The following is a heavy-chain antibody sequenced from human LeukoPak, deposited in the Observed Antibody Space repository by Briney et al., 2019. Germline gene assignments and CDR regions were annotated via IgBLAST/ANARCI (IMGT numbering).Heavy chain of an antibody. D-gene: IGHD3-3*01. Sequence: ASVKVSCKASGYTFTSYAMNWVRQAPGQGLEWMGWINTNTGNPTYAQGFTGRFVFSLDTSFSTAYLQISSLKAEDTAVYYCARAPSYYDFWSGYYSSSYYFDYWGQGTLVTVSS. CDR2: INTNTGNP. J-gene: IGHJ4*02. V-gene: IGHV7-4-1*02. CDR1: GYTFTSYA. CDR3: ARAPSYYDFWSGYYSSSYYFDY.